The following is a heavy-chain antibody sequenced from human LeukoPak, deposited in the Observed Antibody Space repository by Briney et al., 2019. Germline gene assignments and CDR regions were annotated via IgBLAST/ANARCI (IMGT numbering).Heavy chain of an antibody. V-gene: IGHV3-23*01. CDR2: IDGGGGRT. CDR1: GFAFSSYA. J-gene: IGHJ4*02. CDR3: ARDLGYCTNGVCHTRFDY. D-gene: IGHD2-8*01. Sequence: GGSLRLSCTATGFAFSSYAMSWVRQAPGVGLEWVSAIDGGGGRTWHADSVRGRFTISRDNSKNALFMQMNSLRAEDTAVYYRARDLGYCTNGVCHTRFDYWGQGTLVAVSS.